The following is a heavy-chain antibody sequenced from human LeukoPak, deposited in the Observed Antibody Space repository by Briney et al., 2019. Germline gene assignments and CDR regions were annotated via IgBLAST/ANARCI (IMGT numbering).Heavy chain of an antibody. CDR2: IWYDGSKK. J-gene: IGHJ5*02. D-gene: IGHD3-16*01. CDR3: TVPQSGGNWFDP. V-gene: IGHV3-33*01. Sequence: GGSLRLSCAASGFTFSSYGMHWVRQAPGKGLEWVAVIWYDGSKKYYVDSVKGRFTISRDNSKNTLSLQMNSLRAEDTAVYYCTVPQSGGNWFDPWGPGTQVTVSS. CDR1: GFTFSSYG.